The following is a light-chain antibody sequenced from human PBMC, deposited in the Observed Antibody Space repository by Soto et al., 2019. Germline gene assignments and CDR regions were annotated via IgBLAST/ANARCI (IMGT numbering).Light chain of an antibody. CDR3: QQYGSSPYT. J-gene: IGKJ2*01. CDR2: GAS. CDR1: QSVNRRY. Sequence: EIVLTQSPGTLSLSPGERATLSCRASQSVNRRYLAWYQQKPGQTPRLLIYGASSRATGIPDRFSGTGSGTDFNLTIRRLEPEDCAVYYCQQYGSSPYTFGLGTKMEIK. V-gene: IGKV3-20*01.